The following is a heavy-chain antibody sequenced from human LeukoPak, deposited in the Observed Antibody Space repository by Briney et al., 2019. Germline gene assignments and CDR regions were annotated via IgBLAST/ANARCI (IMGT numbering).Heavy chain of an antibody. Sequence: GGSLRLSCAASGFIFSNYAMHWVRQAPGKGLEWVANIKQDGSEKYYVDSVKGRFTISRDNAKNSLYLQMNSLRAEDTAVYYCAKGARLYSKGNYYDSRDAFDIWGQGTMVTVSS. CDR1: GFIFSNYA. V-gene: IGHV3-7*03. D-gene: IGHD3-22*01. CDR3: AKGARLYSKGNYYDSRDAFDI. J-gene: IGHJ3*02. CDR2: IKQDGSEK.